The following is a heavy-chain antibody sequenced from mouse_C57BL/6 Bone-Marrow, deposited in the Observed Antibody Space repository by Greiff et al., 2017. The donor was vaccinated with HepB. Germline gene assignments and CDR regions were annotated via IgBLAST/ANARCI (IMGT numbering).Heavy chain of an antibody. CDR1: GYTFTSYW. V-gene: IGHV1-64*01. J-gene: IGHJ1*03. Sequence: CKASGYTFTSYWMHWVKQRPGQGLEWIGMIHPNSGSTNYNEKFKSKATLTVDKSSSTAYMQLSSLTSEDSAVYYCARSEDWYFDVWGTGTTVTVSS. CDR2: IHPNSGST. CDR3: ARSEDWYFDV.